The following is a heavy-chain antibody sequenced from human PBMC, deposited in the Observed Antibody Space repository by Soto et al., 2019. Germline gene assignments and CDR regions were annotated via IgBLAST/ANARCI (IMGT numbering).Heavy chain of an antibody. CDR3: ARDRGSSGMFELDV. CDR1: QFPFDVYS. D-gene: IGHD6-19*01. Sequence: GSLRLSCVASQFPFDVYSMHWVRQAPGKGLEWVSYIRHTTSATFYADAVKGRFTISRDNRKNSLFLQMNSLRDDDTGVYFCARDRGSSGMFELDVWGPGTLVTVSS. V-gene: IGHV3-48*02. CDR2: IRHTTSAT. J-gene: IGHJ3*01.